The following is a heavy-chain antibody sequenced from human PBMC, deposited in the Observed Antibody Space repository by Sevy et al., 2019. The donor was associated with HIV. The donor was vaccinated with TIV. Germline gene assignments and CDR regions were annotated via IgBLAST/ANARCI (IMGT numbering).Heavy chain of an antibody. D-gene: IGHD3-22*01. Sequence: ASVKVSCKASGYTFTGYYMHWVRQAPGQGLEWMGWINPNSGGTNYAQKFQGRVTMTRDTSISTAYMERGRLRSDDTAVYYCGRDPVPITMIVVVDDAFDIWGQGTMVTVSS. J-gene: IGHJ3*02. CDR3: GRDPVPITMIVVVDDAFDI. CDR1: GYTFTGYY. CDR2: INPNSGGT. V-gene: IGHV1-2*02.